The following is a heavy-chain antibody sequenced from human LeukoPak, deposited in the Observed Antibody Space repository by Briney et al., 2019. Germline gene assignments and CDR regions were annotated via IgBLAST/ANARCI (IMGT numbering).Heavy chain of an antibody. CDR2: IYYSGST. D-gene: IGHD3-10*01. J-gene: IGHJ3*02. Sequence: SETLSLTCTVSGGSISSGGYYWSWIRQHPGKGLEWTGYIYYSGSTYYNPSLKSRVTISVDTSKNQFSLKLSSVTAADTAVYYCARGITINAFDIWGQGTMVTVSS. V-gene: IGHV4-31*03. CDR3: ARGITINAFDI. CDR1: GGSISSGGYY.